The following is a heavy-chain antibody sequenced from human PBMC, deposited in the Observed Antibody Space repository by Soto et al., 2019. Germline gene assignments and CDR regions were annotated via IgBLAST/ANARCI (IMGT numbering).Heavy chain of an antibody. CDR2: IYYSGST. Sequence: PSETLSLTCTVSGGSISSGDYYWSWIRQPPGKGLEWIGYIYYSGSTYYNPSLKSRVTISVDTSKNQFSLKLSSVTAADTAVYYCARDVRVPDDYGGIWFDPWGQGTLVTVSS. CDR3: ARDVRVPDDYGGIWFDP. CDR1: GGSISSGDYY. D-gene: IGHD4-17*01. J-gene: IGHJ5*02. V-gene: IGHV4-30-4*01.